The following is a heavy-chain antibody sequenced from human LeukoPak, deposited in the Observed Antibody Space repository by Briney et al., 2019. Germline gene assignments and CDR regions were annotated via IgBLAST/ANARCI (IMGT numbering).Heavy chain of an antibody. CDR2: IFNDGSNQ. CDR1: KFIFSHHV. V-gene: IGHV3-33*06. Sequence: GRSLRLSCAASKFIFSHHVMHWVRQAPGKGLEWVAVIFNDGSNQYYADSVKGRFTVSRDNSQNMLYLQMNSLRPEDTAVYYCVKDAERGFDYSNSLEKWGQGTLVTVSS. D-gene: IGHD4-11*01. CDR3: VKDAERGFDYSNSLEK. J-gene: IGHJ4*02.